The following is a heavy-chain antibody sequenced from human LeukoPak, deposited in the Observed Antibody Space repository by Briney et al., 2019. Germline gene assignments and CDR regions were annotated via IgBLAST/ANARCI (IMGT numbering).Heavy chain of an antibody. J-gene: IGHJ4*02. CDR1: GFTFSSYA. D-gene: IGHD3-22*01. CDR3: VRGSTYYYDSSSWGPFDY. V-gene: IGHV3-30*04. Sequence: PGRSLRLSCAASGFTFSSYAMHWVRQAPGKGLEWVAVISYDGSNKYYADSVKGRFTISRDNSKNTLYLQMNSLRAEDTAVYYCVRGSTYYYDSSSWGPFDYWGQGTLVTVSS. CDR2: ISYDGSNK.